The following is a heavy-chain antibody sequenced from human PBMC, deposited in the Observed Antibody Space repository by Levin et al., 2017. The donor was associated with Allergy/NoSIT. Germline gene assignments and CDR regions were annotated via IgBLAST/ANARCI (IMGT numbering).Heavy chain of an antibody. J-gene: IGHJ3*02. CDR3: ARRGSSWYRGGAFDI. Sequence: PSETLSLTCAVYGGSFSGYYWSWIRQPPGKGLEWIGEINHSGSTNYNPSLKSRVTISVDTSKNQFSLKLSSVTAADTAVYYCARRGSSWYRGGAFDIWGQGTMVTVSS. D-gene: IGHD6-13*01. CDR1: GGSFSGYY. V-gene: IGHV4-34*01. CDR2: INHSGST.